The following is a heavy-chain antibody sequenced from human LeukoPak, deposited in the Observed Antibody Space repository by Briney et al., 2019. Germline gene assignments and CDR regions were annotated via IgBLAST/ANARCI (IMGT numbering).Heavy chain of an antibody. D-gene: IGHD4-17*01. J-gene: IGHJ5*02. CDR1: GFAFCSFG. Sequence: GGSLRLSCAASGFAFCSFGMHWVRQAPGKGLEWVAVIWYDGTNKYYADSVKGRFTISRDNSKNTLYLQMNSLRAEDTAVYYCARATVTRWFDPWGQGTLVTVSS. CDR2: IWYDGTNK. V-gene: IGHV3-33*01. CDR3: ARATVTRWFDP.